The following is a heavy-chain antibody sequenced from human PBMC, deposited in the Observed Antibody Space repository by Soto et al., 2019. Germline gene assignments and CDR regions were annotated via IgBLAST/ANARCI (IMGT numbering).Heavy chain of an antibody. V-gene: IGHV3-21*01. CDR2: ISSSSSYI. Sequence: GGCLILSCASSGFTFSRYSMNWVRQAPGKGLEWVSSISSSSSYIYYADSVKGRFTISRDNAKNSLYLQMNSLRAEDTAVYYCARDTKRGYGQYYYYYGMDVWGQGTTVTVSS. CDR1: GFTFSRYS. D-gene: IGHD5-18*01. J-gene: IGHJ6*02. CDR3: ARDTKRGYGQYYYYYGMDV.